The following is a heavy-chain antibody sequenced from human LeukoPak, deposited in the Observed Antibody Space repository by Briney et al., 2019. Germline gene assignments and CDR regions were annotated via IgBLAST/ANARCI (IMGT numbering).Heavy chain of an antibody. V-gene: IGHV4-59*01. Sequence: SETLSLTCTVSGDSINSYDGTWIRQPPGRGREWIGFIYYSGSTRYNASFESRVTISIDTSNNQFSMKLTSVTAADTARYYWARVAREVHTWRRDSFAQWGQGALFTVSS. CDR2: IYYSGST. CDR3: ARVAREVHTWRRDSFAQ. D-gene: IGHD3-3*01. CDR1: GDSINSYD. J-gene: IGHJ4*02.